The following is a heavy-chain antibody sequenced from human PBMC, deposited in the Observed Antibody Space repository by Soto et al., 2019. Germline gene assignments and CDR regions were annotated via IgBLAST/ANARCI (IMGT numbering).Heavy chain of an antibody. CDR2: IYYSGST. D-gene: IGHD4-17*01. CDR3: ARGLSVTLFDN. Sequence: QVQLQESGPGLVKPSQTLSLTCTVSGGAISTGGYYWTWIRQHPGKGLEWIGYIYYSGSTYYNPSLKSRVTISVDTSKNQFSLKLSSVTAADTAVYYCARGLSVTLFDNWGQGTLVTVSS. V-gene: IGHV4-31*03. J-gene: IGHJ4*02. CDR1: GGAISTGGYY.